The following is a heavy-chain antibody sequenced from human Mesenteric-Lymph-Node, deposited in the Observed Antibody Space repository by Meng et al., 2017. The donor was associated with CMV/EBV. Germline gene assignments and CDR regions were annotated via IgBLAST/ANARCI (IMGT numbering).Heavy chain of an antibody. V-gene: IGHV3-21*04. CDR2: ISSGSTYT. CDR1: GFTFSTYS. J-gene: IGHJ3*01. CDR3: ARDLYRSSSSPV. D-gene: IGHD6-13*01. Sequence: LTRAASGFTFSTYSMNWVRQAPGKGLEWVSSISSGSTYTYYADSVKGRFTISRDNAKNSLYLQMNSLRVGDTAIYYCARDLYRSSSSPVWGQGTMVTVSS.